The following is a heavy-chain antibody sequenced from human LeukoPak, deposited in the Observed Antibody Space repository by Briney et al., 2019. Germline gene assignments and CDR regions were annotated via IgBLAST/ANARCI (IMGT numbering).Heavy chain of an antibody. CDR2: IYYSGST. V-gene: IGHV4-59*01. D-gene: IGHD1-26*01. J-gene: IGHJ6*03. CDR1: GGSISSYY. CDR3: ACLGATNYYYYYMDV. Sequence: SETLSLTCTVSGGSISSYYWSWIRQPPGKGLEWIGYIYYSGSTNYNPSLKSRVTISVDTSKNQFSLKLSSVTAADTAVYYCACLGATNYYYYYMDVWGKGTTVTISS.